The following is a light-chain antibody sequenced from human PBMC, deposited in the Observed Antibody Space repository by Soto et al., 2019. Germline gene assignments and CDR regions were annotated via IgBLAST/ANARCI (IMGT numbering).Light chain of an antibody. Sequence: EIVLTQSPGTLSLSPGERATLSCRASQSVSSSYLAWYQQKPCQAPRLLIYGASSRATGIPDRFSGSGSGTDFTLTISRLEPEDFAVYYCQQYGSSGTFGQGTKVDIK. CDR2: GAS. J-gene: IGKJ1*01. CDR1: QSVSSSY. V-gene: IGKV3-20*01. CDR3: QQYGSSGT.